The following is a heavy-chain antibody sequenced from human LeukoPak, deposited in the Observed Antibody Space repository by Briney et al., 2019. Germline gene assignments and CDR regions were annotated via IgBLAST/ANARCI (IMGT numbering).Heavy chain of an antibody. V-gene: IGHV4-39*01. CDR2: IYYSGST. D-gene: IGHD6-19*01. J-gene: IGHJ4*02. CDR3: VTALTRDSSRWYVIDY. Sequence: SETLSLTCTVSGGPTSTSSTHWGWVRQPPGKGLEWIGSIYYSGSTYYSPSLKSRVTISVDTSKNQFSLWLTSVTAADTAVYYCVTALTRDSSRWYVIDYWGQGTLVTVSS. CDR1: GGPTSTSSTH.